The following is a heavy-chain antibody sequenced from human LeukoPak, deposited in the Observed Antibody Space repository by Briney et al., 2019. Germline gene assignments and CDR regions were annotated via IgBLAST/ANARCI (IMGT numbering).Heavy chain of an antibody. V-gene: IGHV4-34*01. CDR2: INHSGST. Sequence: SETLSLTCAVYGGSFSGYYWSWIRQPPGKGLEWIGEINHSGSTNYNPSLKSRVTISVDTSKNQFSLKLSSVTAADTVVYYCARGPYYYDSSGYLDDAFDIWGQGTMVTVSS. CDR1: GGSFSGYY. D-gene: IGHD3-22*01. J-gene: IGHJ3*02. CDR3: ARGPYYYDSSGYLDDAFDI.